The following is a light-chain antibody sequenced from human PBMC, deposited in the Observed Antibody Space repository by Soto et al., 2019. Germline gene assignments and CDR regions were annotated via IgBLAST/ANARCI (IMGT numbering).Light chain of an antibody. Sequence: DIQLTQSPSFLSASVGDRVTLTCRASQGISSYLAWYQQKPGKAPKLLIYAASTLQSGVPSRFSGSGSGTEFTLTISSLQPEDFVTYYCQQLNSYRLTFGGGTKVEIK. CDR1: QGISSY. J-gene: IGKJ4*01. CDR2: AAS. CDR3: QQLNSYRLT. V-gene: IGKV1-9*01.